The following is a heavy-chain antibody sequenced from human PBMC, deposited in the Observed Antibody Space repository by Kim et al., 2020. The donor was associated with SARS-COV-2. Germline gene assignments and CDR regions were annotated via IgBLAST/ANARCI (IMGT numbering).Heavy chain of an antibody. CDR3: ARDGDLYDSSGYFDY. J-gene: IGHJ4*02. V-gene: IGHV3-30*01. D-gene: IGHD3-22*01. Sequence: AKGRYTNARDNSKNTLYLQVNSLRAEDTAVYYCARDGDLYDSSGYFDYWGQGTLVTVSS.